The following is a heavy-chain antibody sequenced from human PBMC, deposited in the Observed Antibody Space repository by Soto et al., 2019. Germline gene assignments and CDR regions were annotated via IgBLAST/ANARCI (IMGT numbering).Heavy chain of an antibody. CDR3: ARLLRFLEWSAIGNHAFDI. Sequence: SDTLSLTCTVSGGSLSSYYWSWIRQPPGKGLEWIGYIYYSGSTNYNPSLKSRVTISVDTSKNQFSLKLSSVTAADTAVYYCARLLRFLEWSAIGNHAFDIWGQGTMVTVSS. J-gene: IGHJ3*02. CDR2: IYYSGST. CDR1: GGSLSSYY. V-gene: IGHV4-59*08. D-gene: IGHD3-3*01.